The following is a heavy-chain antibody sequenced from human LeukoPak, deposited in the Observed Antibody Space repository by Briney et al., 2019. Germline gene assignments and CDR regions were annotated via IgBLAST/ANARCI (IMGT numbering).Heavy chain of an antibody. CDR3: ARDSSRTMVRGVILGY. J-gene: IGHJ4*02. D-gene: IGHD3-10*01. CDR2: ISWNSGRI. Sequence: GGSLRLSCAASGFTFDDYAMHWVRQAPGKGLEWVSGISWNSGRIGYADSVKGRFTISRDNAKNSLYLQMNSLRAEDTAVYYCARDSSRTMVRGVILGYWGQGTLVTVSS. CDR1: GFTFDDYA. V-gene: IGHV3-9*01.